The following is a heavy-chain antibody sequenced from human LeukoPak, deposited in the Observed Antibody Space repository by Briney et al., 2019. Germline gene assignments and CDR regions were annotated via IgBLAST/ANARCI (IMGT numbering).Heavy chain of an antibody. J-gene: IGHJ4*02. CDR1: GSTFSSYS. V-gene: IGHV3-21*01. CDR3: ARGGYSSGWYLSY. CDR2: ISSSSSYI. D-gene: IGHD6-19*01. Sequence: PGGSLRLSCAASGSTFSSYSMNWVRQAPGKGLEWVSSISSSSSYIYYADSVKGRFTISRDNAKNSLYLQMNSLRAEDTAVYYCARGGYSSGWYLSYWGQGTLVTVSS.